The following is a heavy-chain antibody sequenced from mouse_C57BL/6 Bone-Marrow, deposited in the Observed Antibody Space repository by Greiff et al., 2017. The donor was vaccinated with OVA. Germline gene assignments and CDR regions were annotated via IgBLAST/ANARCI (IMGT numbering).Heavy chain of an antibody. CDR1: GYTFTGYW. D-gene: IGHD2-12*01. J-gene: IGHJ3*01. Sequence: VKLMESGAELMKPGASVKLSCKATGYTFTGYWIEWVKQRPGHGLEWIGEILLGSGSTNYNEKLKGKATFTADRYSNTAYMQLSSLTTEDSAIYYCARLRYDETWFAYWRQGTLVTVSA. CDR3: ARLRYDETWFAY. CDR2: ILLGSGST. V-gene: IGHV1-9*01.